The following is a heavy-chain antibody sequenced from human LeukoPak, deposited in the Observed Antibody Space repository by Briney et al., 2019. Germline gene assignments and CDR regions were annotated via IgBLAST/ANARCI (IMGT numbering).Heavy chain of an antibody. CDR2: IMRTAADVT. V-gene: IGHV3-48*02. J-gene: IGHJ3*01. CDR3: VRDWSYAFDL. CDR1: GFTFSSYT. Sequence: GGSLRLSCAASGFTFSSYTMNWVRQAPGKGLEWISYIMRTAADVTSYADSVEGRFTISRDDAKNSLYLQMNSLRDDDTAAYYCVRDWSYAFDLWGQGTMVTVSS.